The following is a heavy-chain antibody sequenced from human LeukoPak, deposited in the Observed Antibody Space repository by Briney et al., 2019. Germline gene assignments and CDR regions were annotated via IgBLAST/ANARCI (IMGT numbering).Heavy chain of an antibody. Sequence: GGSLRLSCAASVFTFSSYDMHWVRQAPGRGLEWVAVISYDGRNKYYADSVKGRFTISRENPKNTLYLQMNSLRAEETAAYYCAKDLYNWNDFFDYWGQGTLVTVSS. D-gene: IGHD1-1*01. CDR1: VFTFSSYD. J-gene: IGHJ4*02. CDR2: ISYDGRNK. V-gene: IGHV3-30*18. CDR3: AKDLYNWNDFFDY.